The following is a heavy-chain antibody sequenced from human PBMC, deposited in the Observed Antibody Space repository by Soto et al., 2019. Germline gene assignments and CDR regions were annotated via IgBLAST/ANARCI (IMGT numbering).Heavy chain of an antibody. J-gene: IGHJ4*02. CDR2: INPKSGGT. CDR3: ARGLYSSPAYFLDS. V-gene: IGHV1-2*02. D-gene: IGHD6-13*01. Sequence: QVQLVQSGAGVRKPGASVKVSCNVTGYTFSGHYLHWVRQAPGQGLAWMGWINPKSGGTNYAQKFQARVTMTADTSVSAASMELTSLRYDDTAVFYCARGLYSSPAYFLDSWGQGTLVTVSS. CDR1: GYTFSGHY.